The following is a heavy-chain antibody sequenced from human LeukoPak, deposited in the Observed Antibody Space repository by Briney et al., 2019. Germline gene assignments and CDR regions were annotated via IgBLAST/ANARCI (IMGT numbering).Heavy chain of an antibody. J-gene: IGHJ4*02. CDR3: ARGFYYYGSGSYYNKAFVFDY. CDR1: GGSISSYY. V-gene: IGHV4-59*01. CDR2: IYYSGST. D-gene: IGHD3-10*01. Sequence: SETLSLTCTVSGGSISSYYWSWIRQPPGKGLEWIGYIYYSGSTNYNPSLKSRVTISVGTSKNQFSLKLSSVTAADTAVYYCARGFYYYGSGSYYNKAFVFDYWGQGTLVTVSS.